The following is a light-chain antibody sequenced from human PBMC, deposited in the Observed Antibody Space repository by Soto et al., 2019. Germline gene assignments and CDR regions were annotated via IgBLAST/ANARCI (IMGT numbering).Light chain of an antibody. CDR1: SSDVGGYNY. J-gene: IGLJ2*01. V-gene: IGLV2-14*01. CDR2: DVS. Sequence: QSALTQPASVSGSPGQSIAISCTGTSSDVGGYNYVSWYQQYPGKAPKLMIYDVSNRPSGVSNRFSGSKSGNTASLTISGLQAEDEADYYCSSHTSTNTRVFGGGTKVTV. CDR3: SSHTSTNTRV.